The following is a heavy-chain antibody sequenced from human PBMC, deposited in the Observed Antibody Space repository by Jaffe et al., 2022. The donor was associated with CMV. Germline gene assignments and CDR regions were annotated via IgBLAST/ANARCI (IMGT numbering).Heavy chain of an antibody. Sequence: EVQLVESGGGLVKPGGSLRLSCAASGFTFSSYSMNWVRQAPGKGLEWVSSISSSSSYIYYADSVKGRFTISRDNAKNSLYLQMNSLRAEDTAVYYCARESWGYCSSTSCPPPHWFDPWGQGTLVTVSS. D-gene: IGHD2-2*01. CDR3: ARESWGYCSSTSCPPPHWFDP. CDR1: GFTFSSYS. CDR2: ISSSSSYI. J-gene: IGHJ5*02. V-gene: IGHV3-21*01.